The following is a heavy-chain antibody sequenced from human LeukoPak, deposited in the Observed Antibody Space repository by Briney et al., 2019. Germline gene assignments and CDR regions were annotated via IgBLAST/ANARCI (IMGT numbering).Heavy chain of an antibody. V-gene: IGHV3-48*03. D-gene: IGHD3-10*01. Sequence: PGGSLRLSCAASGFTFSSYEMNWVRQAPGKGLEWVSYISSSGSTIYYADSVKGRVTISRDNAKNSLYLQMNSLRAEDTAVYYCARATYYYGSGSQPMYDYWGQGTLVTVSS. CDR2: ISSSGSTI. J-gene: IGHJ4*02. CDR3: ARATYYYGSGSQPMYDY. CDR1: GFTFSSYE.